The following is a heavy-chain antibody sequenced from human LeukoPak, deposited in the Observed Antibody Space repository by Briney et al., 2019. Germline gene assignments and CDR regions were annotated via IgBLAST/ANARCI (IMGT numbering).Heavy chain of an antibody. CDR3: ARTYYYDSSGYSSFDY. J-gene: IGHJ4*02. D-gene: IGHD3-22*01. V-gene: IGHV4-39*01. CDR2: IYYSGST. CDR1: GGSISSSSYY. Sequence: PSETLSLTCTVSGGSISSSSYYWGWIRQPPGKGLGWIGSIYYSGSTYYNPSLKSRVTISVDTSKNQFSLKLGSVTAADTAVYYCARTYYYDSSGYSSFDYWGQGTLVTVSS.